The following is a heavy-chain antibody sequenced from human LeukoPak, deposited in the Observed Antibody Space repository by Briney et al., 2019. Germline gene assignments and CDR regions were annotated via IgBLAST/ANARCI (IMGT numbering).Heavy chain of an antibody. CDR2: INHSGST. J-gene: IGHJ5*02. CDR1: GGSFSGYY. Sequence: SETLSLTCAVYGGSFSGYYWSWIRQPPGKGLEWIGEINHSGSTNYNPSLKSRVTISVDTSKNQFSLKLSSVTAADTAVYYCARYSWFGELLWGWFDPWGQGTLVTVSS. CDR3: ARYSWFGELLWGWFDP. V-gene: IGHV4-34*01. D-gene: IGHD3-10*01.